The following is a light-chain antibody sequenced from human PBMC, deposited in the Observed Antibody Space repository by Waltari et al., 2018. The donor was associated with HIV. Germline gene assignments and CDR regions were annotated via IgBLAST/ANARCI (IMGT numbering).Light chain of an antibody. V-gene: IGLV1-40*01. J-gene: IGLJ1*01. CDR3: QSYDSSLSGYV. CDR2: GNS. CDR1: SSNIGAGHD. Sequence: QSVLTQPPSVSGAPGQRVTISCTGNSSNIGAGHDVHWYQQLPGTAPKLLIHGNSNRPSGVPDRFSGSNSGTSASLAITGLQAEDETDYYCQSYDSSLSGYVFGTGTKVTVL.